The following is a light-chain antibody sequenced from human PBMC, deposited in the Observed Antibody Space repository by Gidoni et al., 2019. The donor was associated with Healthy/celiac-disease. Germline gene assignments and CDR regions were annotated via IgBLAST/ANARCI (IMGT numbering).Light chain of an antibody. CDR3: QQYNSYLYT. Sequence: DIQMTQSPSTLSASVGDRVTITCRASQSISSWLAWYQQKPGKAPKLLIYKASSLESGFQSRFRGSGSGTEFTLTISSLQPDDFATYYCQQYNSYLYTFGQXTKLEIK. J-gene: IGKJ2*01. CDR1: QSISSW. CDR2: KAS. V-gene: IGKV1-5*03.